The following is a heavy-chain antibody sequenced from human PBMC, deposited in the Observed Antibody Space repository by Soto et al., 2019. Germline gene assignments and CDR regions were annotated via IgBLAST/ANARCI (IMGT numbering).Heavy chain of an antibody. J-gene: IGHJ4*02. CDR3: AHHPYYGSRPYSFDY. V-gene: IGHV2-5*02. Sequence: QITLKESGPTLVKPTQTLTLTCTFSGFSLSTSGVGVGWIRQPPGKALEWLALIYWDDDKRYSPSLRSRLTISKDTSKNQVVLTMTNMDPVDTATYFCAHHPYYGSRPYSFDYWGQGTLVTVSS. D-gene: IGHD3-10*01. CDR1: GFSLSTSGVG. CDR2: IYWDDDK.